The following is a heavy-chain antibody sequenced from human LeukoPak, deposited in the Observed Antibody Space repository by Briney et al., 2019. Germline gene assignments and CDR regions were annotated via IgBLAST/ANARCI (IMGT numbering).Heavy chain of an antibody. V-gene: IGHV5-51*01. D-gene: IGHD2-21*02. CDR1: GYSFTSYW. J-gene: IGHJ4*02. CDR3: ARHGDSYPYYFDY. CDR2: IYPGDSDT. Sequence: GESLKISCQGSGYSFTSYWIGWVRQMPGKGLEWMGVIYPGDSDTRYSPSIQGQVTISADKSISTAYLQWSSLKASDTAMYYCARHGDSYPYYFDYWGQGTLVTVSS.